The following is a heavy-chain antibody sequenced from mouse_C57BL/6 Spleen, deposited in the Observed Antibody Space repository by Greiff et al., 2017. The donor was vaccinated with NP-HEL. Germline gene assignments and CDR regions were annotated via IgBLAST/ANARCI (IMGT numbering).Heavy chain of an antibody. V-gene: IGHV1-82*01. D-gene: IGHD1-1*01. Sequence: LQESGPELVKPGASVKISCKASGYAFSRSWMNWVKQRPGKGLEWIGRIYPGDGDTNYNGKFKGTATLTAEKSSSTAYMQLSSLTSEDSAVYFCARCITTVVAPFDYWGQGTTLTVSS. CDR3: ARCITTVVAPFDY. J-gene: IGHJ2*01. CDR1: GYAFSRSW. CDR2: IYPGDGDT.